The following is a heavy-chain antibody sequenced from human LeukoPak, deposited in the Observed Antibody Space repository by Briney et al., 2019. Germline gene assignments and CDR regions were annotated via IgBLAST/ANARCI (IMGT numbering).Heavy chain of an antibody. V-gene: IGHV3-23*01. D-gene: IGHD3-9*01. Sequence: GSLRLSCAASGFTFSSYAMTWVRQAPGKGLQWVSVITGGGGSTYYADSVKGRFTISRDNSKSTLYLQMSSLRADDTAVYYCAKGRAGSSREYFAGFDPWGQGTLVTVSS. CDR3: AKGRAGSSREYFAGFDP. J-gene: IGHJ5*02. CDR1: GFTFSSYA. CDR2: ITGGGGST.